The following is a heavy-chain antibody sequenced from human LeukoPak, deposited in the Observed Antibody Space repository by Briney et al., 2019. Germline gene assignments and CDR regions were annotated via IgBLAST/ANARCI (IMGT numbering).Heavy chain of an antibody. D-gene: IGHD3-22*01. CDR2: IYSGGST. CDR3: ARQYTMIVVVDAFDI. V-gene: IGHV3-66*02. J-gene: IGHJ3*02. Sequence: GGSLRLSCAASGFTVSSNYMSWVRQAPGKELEWVSVIYSGGSTYYADSVKGRFTISRDNSKNTLYLQMNSLRAEDTAVYYCARQYTMIVVVDAFDIWGQGTMVTVSS. CDR1: GFTVSSNY.